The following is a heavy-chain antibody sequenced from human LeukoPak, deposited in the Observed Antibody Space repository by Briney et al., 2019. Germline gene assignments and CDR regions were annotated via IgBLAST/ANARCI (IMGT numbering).Heavy chain of an antibody. J-gene: IGHJ1*01. CDR2: INSKSGGT. V-gene: IGHV1-2*06. D-gene: IGHD6-13*01. Sequence: ASVRVSCAASGYTFTGYYMHWVRQAPGQGLEWRGRINSKSGGTNYAQKFQGRVTMTRDTSISAAYMELSRLRSDDTAIYYCARSMAPSGSLYFQHWGQGTLVTVSS. CDR3: ARSMAPSGSLYFQH. CDR1: GYTFTGYY.